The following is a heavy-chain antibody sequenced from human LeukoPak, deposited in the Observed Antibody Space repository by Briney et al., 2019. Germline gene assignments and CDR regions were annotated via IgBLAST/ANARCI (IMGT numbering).Heavy chain of an antibody. Sequence: GGSLRLSCAASGFTFTSYAMSCVRQAPGKGLEWVSANSGSGGTTYYADPVKGRFTISRDISKNTLYLQMNSLRAEDTAVYYCAKDLKPAAGPFDYWGQGTLVTVSS. CDR3: AKDLKPAAGPFDY. CDR2: NSGSGGTT. D-gene: IGHD6-13*01. V-gene: IGHV3-23*01. CDR1: GFTFTSYA. J-gene: IGHJ4*02.